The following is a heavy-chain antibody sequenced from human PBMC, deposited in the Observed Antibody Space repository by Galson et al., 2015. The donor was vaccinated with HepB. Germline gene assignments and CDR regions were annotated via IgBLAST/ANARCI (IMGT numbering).Heavy chain of an antibody. D-gene: IGHD1-26*01. J-gene: IGHJ3*02. CDR1: GFTFSSYG. CDR2: ISYDGNNK. CDR3: AGSIVGADSGTFDI. V-gene: IGHV3-30*03. Sequence: SLRLSCAASGFTFSSYGMHWVRQAPGKGLEWVAVISYDGNNKYYADSVKGRFTISRDNSKNTLYLQMNSLRAEDTAVYYCAGSIVGADSGTFDIWGQGTMVTVSS.